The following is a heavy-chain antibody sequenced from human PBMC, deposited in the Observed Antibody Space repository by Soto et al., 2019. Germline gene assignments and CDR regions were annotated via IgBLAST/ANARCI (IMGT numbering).Heavy chain of an antibody. Sequence: ASVKVSCKGSGCTFTSYGISWVRQAPGQGLEWMGWISAYNGNTNYAQKLQGRVTMTTDTSTSTAYMELRSLRAEDTAVYYCGRGQDDILTVYAYWGQGTLVTVS. CDR3: GRGQDDILTVYAY. CDR2: ISAYNGNT. J-gene: IGHJ4*02. V-gene: IGHV1-18*01. D-gene: IGHD3-9*01. CDR1: GCTFTSYG.